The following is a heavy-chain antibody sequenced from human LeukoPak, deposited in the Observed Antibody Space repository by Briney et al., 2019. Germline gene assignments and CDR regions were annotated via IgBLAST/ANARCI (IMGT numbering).Heavy chain of an antibody. CDR1: GYTFTGYY. V-gene: IGHV1-2*06. D-gene: IGHD5-18*01. CDR2: INPNSGGT. Sequence: ASVKVSCKASGYTFTGYYMHWVRQAPGQGLEWMGLINPNSGGTNYAQKFQGRVTMTRDTSISTAYMELSRLRSDDTAVYYCARSRMDTAMVANDAFDIWGQGTMVTVSS. CDR3: ARSRMDTAMVANDAFDI. J-gene: IGHJ3*02.